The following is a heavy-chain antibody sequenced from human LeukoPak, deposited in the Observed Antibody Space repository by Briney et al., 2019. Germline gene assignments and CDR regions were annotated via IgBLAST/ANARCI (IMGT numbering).Heavy chain of an antibody. CDR3: AREVDFWSGRRWFDP. D-gene: IGHD3-3*01. Sequence: KPSETLSLTCTVSGGSISSYYWSWNRQPPGKGLEWIGYIYYSGSTNYNPSLKSRVTMSLDTSKKQFSLKLSSVTAADTAVYYCAREVDFWSGRRWFDPWGQGTLVTVSS. CDR1: GGSISSYY. CDR2: IYYSGST. J-gene: IGHJ5*02. V-gene: IGHV4-59*01.